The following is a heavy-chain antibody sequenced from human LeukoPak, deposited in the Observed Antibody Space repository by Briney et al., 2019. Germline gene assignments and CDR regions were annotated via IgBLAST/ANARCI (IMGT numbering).Heavy chain of an antibody. V-gene: IGHV4-61*02. Sequence: SETLSLTCTVSGGSMDSGTYYWSWIRQPAGKGLEWIGRIYTSGSTNYNPSLKSRVTMSVDTSKNQFSLKMSSVTAADTAVYYCARDVWFGEFDWGQGILVTVSS. J-gene: IGHJ4*02. CDR2: IYTSGST. CDR3: ARDVWFGEFD. CDR1: GGSMDSGTYY. D-gene: IGHD3-10*01.